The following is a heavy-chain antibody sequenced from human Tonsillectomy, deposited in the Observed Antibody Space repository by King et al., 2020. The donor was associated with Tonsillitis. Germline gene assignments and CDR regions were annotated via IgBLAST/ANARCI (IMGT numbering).Heavy chain of an antibody. D-gene: IGHD3-10*01. CDR1: GFTFSSYS. CDR2: ISSSSSYI. CDR3: ARDNYGSGSSNAFYI. J-gene: IGHJ3*02. Sequence: VQLVESGGGLVKPGGSLRLSCAASGFTFSSYSMNWVRQAPGKGLEWVSSISSSSSYIYYADSVKGRFTISRDNAKNSLYLQMNSLRAEDTAVYYCARDNYGSGSSNAFYIWGQGTMVTVAS. V-gene: IGHV3-21*01.